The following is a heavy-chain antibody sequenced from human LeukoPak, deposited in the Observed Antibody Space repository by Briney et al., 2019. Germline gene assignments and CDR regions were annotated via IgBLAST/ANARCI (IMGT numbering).Heavy chain of an antibody. CDR1: GGTFSSYA. Sequence: ASVKVSCKASGGTFSSYAISWVRQAPGQGLEWMGGIIPIFGTANYAQKFQGRVTITADESTSTAYMELSSLRSEDTAVYYCARDAAPSLKVYSSGWRPLDYWGQGTLVTVFS. J-gene: IGHJ4*02. CDR3: ARDAAPSLKVYSSGWRPLDY. CDR2: IIPIFGTA. V-gene: IGHV1-69*13. D-gene: IGHD6-19*01.